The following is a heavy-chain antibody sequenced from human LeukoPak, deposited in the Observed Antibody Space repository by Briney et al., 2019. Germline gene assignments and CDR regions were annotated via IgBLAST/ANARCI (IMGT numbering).Heavy chain of an antibody. CDR3: ASHLPEAYCGGDCSY. J-gene: IGHJ4*02. V-gene: IGHV3-66*04. D-gene: IGHD2-21*02. CDR2: IYSGGST. Sequence: GGSLRLSCAASGFTVSSNYMSWVRQAPGKGLEWVSVIYSGGSTYYADSVKGRFTISRDNGKNSLYLQMNSLRAEDTAVYYCASHLPEAYCGGDCSYWGQGTLVTVSS. CDR1: GFTVSSNY.